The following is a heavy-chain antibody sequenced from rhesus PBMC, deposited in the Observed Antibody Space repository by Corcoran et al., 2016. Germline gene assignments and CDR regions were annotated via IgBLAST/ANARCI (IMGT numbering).Heavy chain of an antibody. CDR2: IYSNSEHT. V-gene: IGHV4S12*01. D-gene: IGHD3-34*01. CDR1: GGSISSSNW. CDR3: ARDPSWGYFDY. J-gene: IGHJ4*01. Sequence: QVQLQESGPGLVKPSETLSLTCAVSGGSISSSNWWSWIRQHPGEGLEWIGGIYSNSEHTHYYPSLKSRVTISKDTSKNQFSLKLSSVTAADTAVYYCARDPSWGYFDYWGQGVLVTVSS.